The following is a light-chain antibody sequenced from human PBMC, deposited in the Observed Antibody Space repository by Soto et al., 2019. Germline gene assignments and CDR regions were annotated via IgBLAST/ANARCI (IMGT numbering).Light chain of an antibody. CDR2: DAS. J-gene: IGKJ1*01. V-gene: IGKV1-5*01. Sequence: DSQMTQSPSFLSTSVGDKVTITCRATESVSKWLAWYQEKPGNPPRPLIYDASTLESGVPSRFSGSGSGTEFTLTISSLQADDFAIYYCQQYNSYSWTFGQGTKVDIK. CDR3: QQYNSYSWT. CDR1: ESVSKW.